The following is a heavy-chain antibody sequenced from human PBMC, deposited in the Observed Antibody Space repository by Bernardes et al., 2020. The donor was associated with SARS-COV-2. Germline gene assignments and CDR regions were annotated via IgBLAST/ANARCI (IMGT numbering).Heavy chain of an antibody. CDR1: GFTFSDSA. Sequence: GGSLRLSCTVSGFTFSDSAMSWVRQAPGKGLEWLSTLSGSGGPTYSADSVKGRFTFSRDNSKNTLFLQMSSLRAEDTAVYYCAKGGIVAAAELRHYYYAMDVWGQGTTVTVSS. CDR3: AKGGIVAAAELRHYYYAMDV. V-gene: IGHV3-23*01. D-gene: IGHD6-13*01. CDR2: LSGSGGPT. J-gene: IGHJ6*02.